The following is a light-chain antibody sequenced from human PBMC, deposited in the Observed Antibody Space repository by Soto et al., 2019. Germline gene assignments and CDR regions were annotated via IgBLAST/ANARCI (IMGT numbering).Light chain of an antibody. CDR1: QSINSD. CDR2: GAS. CDR3: QQRQYWPPIT. J-gene: IGKJ5*01. Sequence: EIVMTQSPATLSVSPGETTRLSCRASQSINSDVAWYQQKVGQTPRLLIHGASTRATGIAARFSGSGSGTEFTLTISGLQSEDFAIYYCQQRQYWPPITFGQGTRLEI. V-gene: IGKV3D-15*01.